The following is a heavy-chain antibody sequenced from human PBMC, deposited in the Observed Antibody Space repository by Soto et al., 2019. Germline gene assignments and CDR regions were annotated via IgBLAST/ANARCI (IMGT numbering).Heavy chain of an antibody. J-gene: IGHJ6*02. CDR3: ARYEFEYSRSSYYYYGMDV. D-gene: IGHD6-6*01. CDR1: GYSFTSYW. Sequence: GESLKISCKGSGYSFTSYWISWVRQMPGKGLEWMGRIDPSDSYTNYSPSFQGHVTISADKSISTAYLQWSSLKASDTAMYYCARYEFEYSRSSYYYYGMDVWGQGTTVIVSS. V-gene: IGHV5-10-1*01. CDR2: IDPSDSYT.